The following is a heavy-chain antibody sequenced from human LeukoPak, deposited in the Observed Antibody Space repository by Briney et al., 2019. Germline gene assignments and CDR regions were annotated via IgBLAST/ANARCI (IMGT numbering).Heavy chain of an antibody. CDR3: AREQQLVPGWFDP. V-gene: IGHV4-39*07. CDR1: GGSISSSSYY. J-gene: IGHJ5*02. D-gene: IGHD6-13*01. CDR2: IYYSGST. Sequence: SETLSLTCTVSGGSISSSSYYWGWIRQPPGKGLEWIGSIYYSGSTNYNPSLKSRVTISVDTSKNQFSLKLSSVTAADTAVYYCAREQQLVPGWFDPWGQGTLVTVSS.